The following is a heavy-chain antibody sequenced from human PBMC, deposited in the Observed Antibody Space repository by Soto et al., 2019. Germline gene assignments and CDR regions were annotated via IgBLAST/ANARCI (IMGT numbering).Heavy chain of an antibody. CDR3: ARGGIFGVVIWGWFDP. D-gene: IGHD3-3*01. Sequence: QVQLVQSVAEVKKPGSSVKVSCKASGGTFSSYAISWVRQAPGQGLEWMGGIIPIFGTANFAQKFQGRVTITADKSTSTAYMELSSLRSEDTAVYYCARGGIFGVVIWGWFDPWGQGTLVTVSS. J-gene: IGHJ5*02. V-gene: IGHV1-69*06. CDR1: GGTFSSYA. CDR2: IIPIFGTA.